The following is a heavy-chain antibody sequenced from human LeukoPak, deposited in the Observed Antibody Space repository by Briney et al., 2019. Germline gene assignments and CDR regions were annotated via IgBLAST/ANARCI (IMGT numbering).Heavy chain of an antibody. CDR3: ARGDDFSGDY. CDR1: GFTFSTYW. CDR2: IHQDGNKK. J-gene: IGHJ4*02. V-gene: IGHV3-7*04. D-gene: IGHD1-1*01. Sequence: GGSLRLCCAASGFTFSTYWMSWVRQAPGKGLEWVANIHQDGNKKYYVDSVKGRFTISRDNAKNSLYLQMNSLRVEDTAVYYCARGDDFSGDYWGQGTLVTVSS.